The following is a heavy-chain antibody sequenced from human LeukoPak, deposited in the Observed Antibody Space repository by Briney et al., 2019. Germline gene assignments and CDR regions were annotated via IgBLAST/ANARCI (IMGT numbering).Heavy chain of an antibody. CDR2: ISYDGSNK. CDR3: ASGLGYYDSSGYYSGNFDY. Sequence: GGSLRLSCAASGFTFSSYAMHWVRQAPGKGLEWVAVISYDGSNKYYADSVKGRFTISRDNSKNTLYLQMNSLRAEDTAVYYCASGLGYYDSSGYYSGNFDYWGQGTLVTVSS. D-gene: IGHD3-22*01. V-gene: IGHV3-30-3*01. CDR1: GFTFSSYA. J-gene: IGHJ4*02.